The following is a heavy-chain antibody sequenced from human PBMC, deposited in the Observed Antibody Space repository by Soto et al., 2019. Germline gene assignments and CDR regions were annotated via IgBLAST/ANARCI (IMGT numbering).Heavy chain of an antibody. CDR3: AKDEYYYDSSGP. V-gene: IGHV3-30*18. Sequence: PGGSLRLSCAASGFTFSSYGMHWVRQAPGKGLEWVAVISYDGSNKYYADSVKGRLTISRDNSKNTLYLQMNSLRAEDTAVYYCAKDEYYYDSSGPWGQGTLVTVSS. J-gene: IGHJ5*02. D-gene: IGHD3-22*01. CDR1: GFTFSSYG. CDR2: ISYDGSNK.